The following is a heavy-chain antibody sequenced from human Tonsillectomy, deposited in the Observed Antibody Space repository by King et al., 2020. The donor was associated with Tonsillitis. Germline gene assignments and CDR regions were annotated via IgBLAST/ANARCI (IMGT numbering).Heavy chain of an antibody. CDR3: ASLYCSDGKCYAGWFDP. CDR1: GYSFTGYY. Sequence: VQLVESGAEVKKPGASVKVSCKASGYSFTGYYIHWVRQAPGQGLEWMGWINPNSGGTEYAQKFQGRVTMTGDTSISTAYMELSRLRFDDTAVYYCASLYCSDGKCYAGWFDPWGQGTLVTVSS. V-gene: IGHV1-2*02. J-gene: IGHJ5*02. CDR2: INPNSGGT. D-gene: IGHD2-15*01.